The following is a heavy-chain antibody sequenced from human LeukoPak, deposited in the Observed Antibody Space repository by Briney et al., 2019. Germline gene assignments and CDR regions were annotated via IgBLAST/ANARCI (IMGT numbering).Heavy chain of an antibody. J-gene: IGHJ4*02. D-gene: IGHD3-22*01. Sequence: GGSLRLSCAASGFTFRDYYMSWIRQAPGKGLEWVSYIGHSGSPIYYADSVKGRFTISRDNAKTSLYLQMNSLRAEDTAVYYCVRGPSDSPPPGNWGQGTLSSSPQ. CDR2: IGHSGSPI. V-gene: IGHV3-11*01. CDR1: GFTFRDYY. CDR3: VRGPSDSPPPGN.